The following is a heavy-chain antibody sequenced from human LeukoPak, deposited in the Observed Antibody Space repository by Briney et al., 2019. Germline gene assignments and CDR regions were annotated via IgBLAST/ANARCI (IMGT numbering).Heavy chain of an antibody. CDR1: GYTFTSYG. J-gene: IGHJ6*02. V-gene: IGHV1-18*01. CDR3: ARDWAAGTTVYYYGMDV. CDR2: ISAYNGNT. Sequence: ASVKVSCKASGYTFTSYGISWVRQAPGQGLEWMGWISAYNGNTNYAQKLQGRVTMTTDTSTSTAYMELRSLRSDDTAVYYCARDWAAGTTVYYYGMDVWGQGTTVTVSS. D-gene: IGHD1-7*01.